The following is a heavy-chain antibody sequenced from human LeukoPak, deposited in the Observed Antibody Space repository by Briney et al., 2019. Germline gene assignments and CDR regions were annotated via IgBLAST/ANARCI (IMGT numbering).Heavy chain of an antibody. Sequence: GGSLRLSCAASGFTFSSYSMNWVRQAPGKGLEWVSYISSSSSTLYYADSVKGRFTMSSDNAKNSLYLQMNSLRAEDTAVYYCTRGTDGLWDFWGQGTLVTVSS. CDR2: ISSSSSTL. J-gene: IGHJ4*02. V-gene: IGHV3-48*01. D-gene: IGHD2-8*01. CDR1: GFTFSSYS. CDR3: TRGTDGLWDF.